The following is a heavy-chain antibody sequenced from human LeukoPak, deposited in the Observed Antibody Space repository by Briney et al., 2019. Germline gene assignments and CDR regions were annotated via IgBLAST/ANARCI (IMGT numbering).Heavy chain of an antibody. Sequence: GGSLRLSCAASGFTVSNNYMSWVRQAPGKGLEWVSVIYSGGSTYYADSVKGRFSISRDDSKNTLYLQMNSLRAEDTAVYYCARGYSSRRCYIEYWGQGTLVTVSS. CDR2: IYSGGST. CDR3: ARGYSSRRCYIEY. D-gene: IGHD3-22*01. CDR1: GFTVSNNY. J-gene: IGHJ4*02. V-gene: IGHV3-53*01.